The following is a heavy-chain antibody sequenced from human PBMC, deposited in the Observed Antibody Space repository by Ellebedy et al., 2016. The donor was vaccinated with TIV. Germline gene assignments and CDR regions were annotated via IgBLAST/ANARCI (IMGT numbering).Heavy chain of an antibody. CDR3: ARAIYGASYL. V-gene: IGHV3-7*01. CDR1: RFTLTNYW. D-gene: IGHD4-17*01. J-gene: IGHJ2*01. CDR2: INEDGTKK. Sequence: GGSLRLSCTASRFTLTNYWMTWVSQAPGKGLEWVANINEDGTKKHYVDSVKGRFTISRDNAGNSLYLQMNSLGAEDTAVYYCARAIYGASYLWGRGTLVIVSS.